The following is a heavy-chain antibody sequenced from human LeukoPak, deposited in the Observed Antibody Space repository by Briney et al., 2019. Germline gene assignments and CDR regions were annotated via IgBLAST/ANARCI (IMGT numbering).Heavy chain of an antibody. V-gene: IGHV1-2*02. CDR2: INPNSGGT. CDR1: GYTFTSYY. D-gene: IGHD3-22*01. J-gene: IGHJ4*02. Sequence: ASVKVSCKASGYTFTSYYMHWVRQAPGQGLEWMGWINPNSGGTNYAQKFQGRVTMTRDTSISTAYMELSSLRSEDTAVYYCARGPGEGGSSGYYYGKPEDPAEYYFDYWGQGTLVTVSS. CDR3: ARGPGEGGSSGYYYGKPEDPAEYYFDY.